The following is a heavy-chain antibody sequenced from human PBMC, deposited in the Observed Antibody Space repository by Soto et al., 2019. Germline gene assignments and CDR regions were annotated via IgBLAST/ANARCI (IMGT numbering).Heavy chain of an antibody. D-gene: IGHD2-21*02. CDR2: IYYSGST. J-gene: IGHJ4*02. CDR1: GGSISSYY. CDR3: ARTNPVVVTGYFDY. V-gene: IGHV4-59*12. Sequence: KLSETLSLTCTVSGGSISSYYWSWIRQPPGKGLEWIGYIYYSGSTNYNPSLKSRVTISVDRSKNQFSLKLSSVTAADTAVYYCARTNPVVVTGYFDYWGQGTLVTVSS.